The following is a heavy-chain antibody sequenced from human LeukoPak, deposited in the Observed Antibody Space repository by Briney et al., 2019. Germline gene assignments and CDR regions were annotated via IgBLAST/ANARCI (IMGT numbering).Heavy chain of an antibody. CDR3: AKADGEYFDY. CDR2: ISGSGGST. V-gene: IGHV3-23*01. J-gene: IGHJ4*02. Sequence: GGSLRLSCAASGFTVSSNYMSWVRQTPGKGLEWVSAISGSGGSTYYADSVKGRFTISRDNSKNTLYLQMNSLRAEDTAVYYCAKADGEYFDYWGQGTLVTVSS. CDR1: GFTVSSNY. D-gene: IGHD3-10*01.